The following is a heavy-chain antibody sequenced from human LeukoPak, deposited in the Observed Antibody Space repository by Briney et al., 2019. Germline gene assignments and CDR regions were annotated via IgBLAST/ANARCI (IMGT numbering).Heavy chain of an antibody. V-gene: IGHV3-74*01. CDR2: INGDGSST. Sequence: GGSLRLSCAASGFTFSFYWMHWVRQAPSKELVWVSRINGDGSSTSYADSVEGRFTISRNNAKNTLYLQMNSLRAEDTAVYYCARDKTEQWLVLEAFDIWGQGTVVTVSS. CDR3: ARDKTEQWLVLEAFDI. J-gene: IGHJ3*02. CDR1: GFTFSFYW. D-gene: IGHD6-19*01.